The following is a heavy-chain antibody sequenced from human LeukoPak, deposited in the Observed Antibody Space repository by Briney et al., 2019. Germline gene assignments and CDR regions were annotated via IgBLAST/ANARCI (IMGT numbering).Heavy chain of an antibody. CDR2: IYTSGST. Sequence: SETLSLTCTVSGGSISSGSYYWSWIRQPAGKGLERIGRIYTSGSTNYSPSLKSRVTISVDTSKNQFSLKLSSVTAADTAVYYCARGYSSSWYDAEYFQHWGQGTLVTVSS. CDR3: ARGYSSSWYDAEYFQH. V-gene: IGHV4-61*02. CDR1: GGSISSGSYY. J-gene: IGHJ1*01. D-gene: IGHD6-13*01.